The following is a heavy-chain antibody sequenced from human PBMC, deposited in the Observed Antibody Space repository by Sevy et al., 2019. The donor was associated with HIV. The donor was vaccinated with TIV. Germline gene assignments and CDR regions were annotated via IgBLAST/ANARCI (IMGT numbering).Heavy chain of an antibody. J-gene: IGHJ5*02. CDR2: IWHDGGNK. V-gene: IGHV3-33*01. CDR1: GFTFSSYG. CDR3: XXXXXXXXXXXXDNWFDP. Sequence: GGSLRLSCAASGFTFSSYGMHWVRQAPGKGLEWVAVIWHDGGNKYNADSVKGRFTISRDNSKNTLYLQMNSLRAEDXXXXXXXXXXXXXXXXXXDNWFDPWGQGTLVTVSS.